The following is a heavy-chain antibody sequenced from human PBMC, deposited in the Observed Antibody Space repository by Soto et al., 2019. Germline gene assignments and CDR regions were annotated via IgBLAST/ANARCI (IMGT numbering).Heavy chain of an antibody. Sequence: EVQLVESGGGSFQPGGSLRLSCAASGIVFADCAMHWVRQAPGKGLEWVSGISRDGSTLGYADSVEGRFTISRDNAKNSLYLQMASLRPDDTALYYCTKAQTGLLSLDLWGQGTLVTVS. J-gene: IGHJ5*02. CDR3: TKAQTGLLSLDL. CDR2: ISRDGSTL. D-gene: IGHD2-21*02. CDR1: GIVFADCA. V-gene: IGHV3-9*01.